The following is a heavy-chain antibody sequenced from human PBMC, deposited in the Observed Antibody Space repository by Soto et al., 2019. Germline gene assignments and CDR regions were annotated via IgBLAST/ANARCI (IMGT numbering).Heavy chain of an antibody. CDR2: IYYSGST. Sequence: SETLSLTCTVSGGSISSYYWSWIRQPPGKGLEWIGYIYYSGSTNYNPSLKSRVTISVDTSKNQFSLKLSSVTAADTAVYYCARRSLLWFGDIGFDPWGQGTLVTVSS. J-gene: IGHJ5*02. V-gene: IGHV4-59*08. D-gene: IGHD3-10*01. CDR3: ARRSLLWFGDIGFDP. CDR1: GGSISSYY.